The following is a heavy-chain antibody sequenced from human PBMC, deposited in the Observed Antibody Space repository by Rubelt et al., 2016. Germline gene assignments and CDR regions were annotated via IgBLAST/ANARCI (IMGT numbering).Heavy chain of an antibody. J-gene: IGHJ6*02. Sequence: QVQLQQWGAGLLKPSETLSLTCAVYGGSFSGYYWSWIRQPPGKGLEWIGEINHSGSTNYNPSLKSRVTIAVDTSKNQFVLKLSAVTAADTAVYYCARGRMGFHYYYYGMDVWGQGTTVTVSS. D-gene: IGHD1-26*01. CDR3: ARGRMGFHYYYYGMDV. CDR2: INHSGST. V-gene: IGHV4-34*01. CDR1: GGSFSGYY.